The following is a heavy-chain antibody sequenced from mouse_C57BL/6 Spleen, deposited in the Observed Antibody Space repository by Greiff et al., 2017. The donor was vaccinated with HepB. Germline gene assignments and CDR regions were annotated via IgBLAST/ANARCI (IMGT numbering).Heavy chain of an antibody. Sequence: EVQLRESGAELVRPGASVKLSCTASGFNIKDDYMHWVKQRPEQGLEWIGWIDPENGDTEYASKFQGKATITADTSSNTAYLQLSSLTSEDTAVYYCTNLYGSPEYWGQVATLTVSS. CDR1: GFNIKDDY. D-gene: IGHD1-1*01. CDR3: TNLYGSPEY. CDR2: IDPENGDT. V-gene: IGHV14-4*01. J-gene: IGHJ2*01.